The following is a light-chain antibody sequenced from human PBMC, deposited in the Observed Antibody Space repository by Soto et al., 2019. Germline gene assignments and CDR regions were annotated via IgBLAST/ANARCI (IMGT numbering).Light chain of an antibody. Sequence: DIVMTQSPDSLAVSLGERATINCKSSQSVLYNSNNKNYLAWYQQKPGQPPKLLFYWASARESGVPDRLSGSGSGTDFPLTISSLQAEDVAIYHCQQYYVIPVTFGGGTKVAIK. J-gene: IGKJ4*01. CDR3: QQYYVIPVT. CDR1: QSVLYNSNNKNY. CDR2: WAS. V-gene: IGKV4-1*01.